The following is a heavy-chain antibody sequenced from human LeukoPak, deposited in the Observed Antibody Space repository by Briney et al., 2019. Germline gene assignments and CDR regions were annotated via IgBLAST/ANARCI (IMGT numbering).Heavy chain of an antibody. J-gene: IGHJ4*02. Sequence: GRALILSCAASGFTFSSYGMPRVRQAPGKVLERVAVISYDGSNKYYADSVKGRFTISRDNSKNTLYLQMNSLRAEDTAVYYCAKDSRAGGYFDYWGQGTLVTVSS. V-gene: IGHV3-30*18. CDR2: ISYDGSNK. D-gene: IGHD3-16*01. CDR3: AKDSRAGGYFDY. CDR1: GFTFSSYG.